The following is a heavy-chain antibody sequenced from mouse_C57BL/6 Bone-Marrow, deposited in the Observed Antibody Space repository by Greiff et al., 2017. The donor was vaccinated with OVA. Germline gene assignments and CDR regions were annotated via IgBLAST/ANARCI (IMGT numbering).Heavy chain of an antibody. J-gene: IGHJ2*01. CDR1: GFPFSSYA. Sequence: NLVESGGGLVKPGGSLKLPCAASGFPFSSYAMSWVRQTPEKRLEWVATISDGGSSTYYPDNVKGRFTISRDNAKNNLYLQMSQLKSEDPAMYYCARGLGRPFDYWGQGTTLTVSS. CDR2: ISDGGSST. CDR3: ARGLGRPFDY. D-gene: IGHD4-1*01. V-gene: IGHV5-4*03.